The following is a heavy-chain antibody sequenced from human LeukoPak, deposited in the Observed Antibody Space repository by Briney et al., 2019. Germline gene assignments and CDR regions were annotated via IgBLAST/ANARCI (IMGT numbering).Heavy chain of an antibody. J-gene: IGHJ4*02. Sequence: SVKVSCKASGGTFSSYAISWVRQAPGQGLEWMGGIVPIFGTANYAQKFQGRVTITTDESTSTAYMELSSLRSEGTAVYYCASGRSGGGFDYWGQGTLVTVSS. CDR3: ASGRSGGGFDY. V-gene: IGHV1-69*05. CDR1: GGTFSSYA. D-gene: IGHD3-16*01. CDR2: IVPIFGTA.